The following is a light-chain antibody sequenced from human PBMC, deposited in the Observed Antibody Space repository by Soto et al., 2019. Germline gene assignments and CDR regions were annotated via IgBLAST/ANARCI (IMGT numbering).Light chain of an antibody. V-gene: IGLV1-44*01. J-gene: IGLJ1*01. CDR3: AAWDDSLNGFYV. CDR2: NNN. Sequence: QTVLPQPPSTSVTPGQRVTISCSGSSSNIGSNTVNWYQQLPGTAPKLLIYNNNQRPSGVPDRISGSKSGTSASLAIGGLQSEDEADYYCAAWDDSLNGFYVFGTGTKVTVL. CDR1: SSNIGSNT.